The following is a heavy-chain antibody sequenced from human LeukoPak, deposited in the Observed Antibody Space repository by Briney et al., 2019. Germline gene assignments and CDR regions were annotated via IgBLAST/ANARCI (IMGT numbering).Heavy chain of an antibody. Sequence: GGSLRLSCVASGFTFSSYAMSWVRQAPGKGLEWVSVISGSGGSTYYADSVKGRFTISRDNSKNTLYLQMYSLRAEDTAVYYCATTPSGWYSASDYWGQGTLVTVSS. CDR2: ISGSGGST. J-gene: IGHJ4*02. D-gene: IGHD6-19*01. CDR3: ATTPSGWYSASDY. CDR1: GFTFSSYA. V-gene: IGHV3-23*01.